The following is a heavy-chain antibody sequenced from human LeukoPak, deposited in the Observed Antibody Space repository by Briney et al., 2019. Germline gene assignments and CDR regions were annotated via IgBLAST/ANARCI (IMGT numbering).Heavy chain of an antibody. V-gene: IGHV3-74*01. CDR1: GFTFSNYW. CDR3: ARVLGYDSSGYRSYWYFDL. CDR2: MNTDGTKI. Sequence: PGGSLRLSCAASGFTFSNYWMHWVRQAPGKGLVWVSRMNTDGTKINYADFAKGRFTISRDNAKNTLYLQMDSLRVEDTAVYYCARVLGYDSSGYRSYWYFDLWGRGTLVTVSS. J-gene: IGHJ2*01. D-gene: IGHD3-22*01.